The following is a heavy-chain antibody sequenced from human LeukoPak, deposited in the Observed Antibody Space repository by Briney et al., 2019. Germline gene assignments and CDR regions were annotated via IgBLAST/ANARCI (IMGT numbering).Heavy chain of an antibody. V-gene: IGHV3-43*02. Sequence: GGSLRLSCVVSGVTLDDYALHWVRQAPGKGLEWISLISGDGDSIYYADSVKGRFTISRDNSKNSLYLQMSSLRAEDTALYYCAKGVRSGTYYNCFDPWGQGTLVTVSS. J-gene: IGHJ5*02. CDR2: ISGDGDSI. D-gene: IGHD1-26*01. CDR3: AKGVRSGTYYNCFDP. CDR1: GVTLDDYA.